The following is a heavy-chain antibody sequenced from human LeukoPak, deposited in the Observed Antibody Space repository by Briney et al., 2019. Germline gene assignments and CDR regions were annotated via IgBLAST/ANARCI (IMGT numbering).Heavy chain of an antibody. J-gene: IGHJ4*02. Sequence: ASVKVSCKASGYTFTSYYMHWARQAPGQGLEWMGIINPSGGSTSYAQKFQGRVTMTRDTSTSTVYMELSSLRSEDTAVYYCAREKGYDSSGFAYFDYWGQGTLVTVSS. V-gene: IGHV1-46*01. D-gene: IGHD3-22*01. CDR2: INPSGGST. CDR3: AREKGYDSSGFAYFDY. CDR1: GYTFTSYY.